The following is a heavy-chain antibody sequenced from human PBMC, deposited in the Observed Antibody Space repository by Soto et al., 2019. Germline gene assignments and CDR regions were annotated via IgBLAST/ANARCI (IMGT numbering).Heavy chain of an antibody. Sequence: SETLSLTCAVSGGSISSDGYYWGWIRQHPGKGLEWIGYMFYTGYTYYNPSLKSRVSISVDTSKNQFSLKLSSVTAADTAVYYCASGTEVSPSWDVWGQGTTVTVSS. D-gene: IGHD1-26*01. V-gene: IGHV4-31*11. J-gene: IGHJ6*02. CDR3: ASGTEVSPSWDV. CDR2: MFYTGYT. CDR1: GGSISSDGYY.